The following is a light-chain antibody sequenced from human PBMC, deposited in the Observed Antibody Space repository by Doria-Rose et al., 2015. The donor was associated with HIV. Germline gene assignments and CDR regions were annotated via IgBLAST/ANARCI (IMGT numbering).Light chain of an antibody. CDR3: QQYYDTPS. Sequence: DIRMTQSPESLGMSLGERATLNCKSNQSLLYTSKNYLAWYQQKPGQPPNLLMYWASTRQSGVPARFSGSGSGTDFTLTISSLEAEDVAVYYCQQYYDTPSFGPGTTVDIK. J-gene: IGKJ3*01. CDR1: QSLLYTSKNY. CDR2: WAS. V-gene: IGKV4-1*01.